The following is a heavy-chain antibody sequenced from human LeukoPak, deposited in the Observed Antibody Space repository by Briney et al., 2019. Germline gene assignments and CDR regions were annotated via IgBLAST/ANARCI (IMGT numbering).Heavy chain of an antibody. Sequence: GGSLRLSCAVSGFTFSSYWMSRVRQAPGKGLEWVANIKQDGSDKYYVDSVKGRFTISRDNAKNSLYLQMNSLRVEDTAVYYCAKDWFATTDYWGQGILVTVSS. J-gene: IGHJ4*02. CDR1: GFTFSSYW. CDR3: AKDWFATTDY. CDR2: IKQDGSDK. D-gene: IGHD1/OR15-1a*01. V-gene: IGHV3-7*01.